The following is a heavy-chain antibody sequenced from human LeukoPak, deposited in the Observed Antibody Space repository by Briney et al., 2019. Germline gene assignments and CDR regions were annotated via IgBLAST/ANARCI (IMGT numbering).Heavy chain of an antibody. D-gene: IGHD3-10*01. Sequence: GGSLRLSCAASGFTVSSNYMSGVRQAPGKGLEWVSVIYSGGSTYYADSVKGRFTISRDNSKNTLYLQMNSLRAEDTAVYYCARGGGSYGSGSYPPYYFDYWGQGTLVTVSS. CDR3: ARGGGSYGSGSYPPYYFDY. J-gene: IGHJ4*02. CDR2: IYSGGST. CDR1: GFTVSSNY. V-gene: IGHV3-66*01.